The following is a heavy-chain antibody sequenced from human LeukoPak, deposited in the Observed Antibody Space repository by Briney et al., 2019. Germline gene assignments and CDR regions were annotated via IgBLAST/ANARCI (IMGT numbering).Heavy chain of an antibody. J-gene: IGHJ3*02. CDR1: GLTFSSYW. V-gene: IGHV3-48*01. Sequence: GGSLRLSCAAAGLTFSSYWMNWVRQAPGKGLEWVSYISSSSSTIYYADSVKGRFTISRDNAKNSLYLQMNSLRAEDTAVYYCARDLNVWYYGDIWGQGTMVTVSS. CDR3: ARDLNVWYYGDI. CDR2: ISSSSSTI. D-gene: IGHD3-10*01.